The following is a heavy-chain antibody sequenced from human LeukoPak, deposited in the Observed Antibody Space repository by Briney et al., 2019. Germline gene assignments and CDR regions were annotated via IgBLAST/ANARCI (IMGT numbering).Heavy chain of an antibody. V-gene: IGHV4-39*07. J-gene: IGHJ5*02. Sequence: SETLSLTCSVSGGSIRSPGYSWGWIRQPPGKGLEWIASMYYTGTTYYNPSLKSRVTMSVDTSKNQFSLNLTSVTAADTAVFYCARSVSAYAGRGWFDPWGQGTLVTVSS. CDR2: MYYTGTT. CDR1: GGSIRSPGYS. D-gene: IGHD5-12*01. CDR3: ARSVSAYAGRGWFDP.